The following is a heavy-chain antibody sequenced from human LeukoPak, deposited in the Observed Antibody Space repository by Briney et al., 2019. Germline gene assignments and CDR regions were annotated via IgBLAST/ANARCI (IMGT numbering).Heavy chain of an antibody. CDR2: IYPGDSDT. Sequence: GESLKISCKGSGYSFTSYWIGWVRQMPGKGLEWMGIIYPGDSDTRYSPSFQGQVSISADKTISTAFLQWSSLKASDTAMYYCARQGTASRFGYFDYWGQGTLVAVSS. CDR1: GYSFTSYW. J-gene: IGHJ4*02. CDR3: ARQGTASRFGYFDY. V-gene: IGHV5-51*01. D-gene: IGHD6-13*01.